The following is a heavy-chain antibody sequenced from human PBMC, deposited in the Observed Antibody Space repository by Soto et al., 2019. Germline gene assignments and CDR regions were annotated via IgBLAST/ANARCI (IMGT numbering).Heavy chain of an antibody. CDR2: ISAYNGNT. CDR1: GYTFTSYG. J-gene: IGHJ4*02. Sequence: ASVKVSCKASGYTFTSYGISWVRQAPGQGLDWMGWISAYNGNTNYAQKLQGRVTMTTDTSTSTAYMELRSLRSDDTAVYYCARDRSIAAAGSLGDFDYWGQGTLVTVSS. D-gene: IGHD6-13*01. CDR3: ARDRSIAAAGSLGDFDY. V-gene: IGHV1-18*01.